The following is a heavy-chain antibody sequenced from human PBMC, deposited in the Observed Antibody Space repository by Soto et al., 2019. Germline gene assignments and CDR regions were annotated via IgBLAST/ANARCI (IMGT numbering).Heavy chain of an antibody. D-gene: IGHD1-26*01. V-gene: IGHV4-39*01. J-gene: IGHJ5*02. CDR2: IYYRGST. Sequence: QLQLQESGPGLVKPSETLSLTCTVSGGSISRSSYYWGWIRQPPGKGLERIGSIYYRGSTYYHPSLKSRVTITVDTSKNQFSLKLSSVTAADTAVYYCARHIEWGYSGLVFDPWGQGTLVTVSS. CDR1: GGSISRSSYY. CDR3: ARHIEWGYSGLVFDP.